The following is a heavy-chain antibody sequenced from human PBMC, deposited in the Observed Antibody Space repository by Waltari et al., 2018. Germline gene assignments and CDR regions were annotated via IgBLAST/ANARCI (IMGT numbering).Heavy chain of an antibody. CDR1: GFTASSSY. V-gene: IGHV3-53*02. J-gene: IGHJ3*02. Sequence: EVQLVETGGGLIQPGGSVSLACAASGFTASSSYMTWVRQAPGKGLEWVSVIYRGGSTFYADPVKGRFTISRDDSKNTLYLQMSNLRAEDTAVYYCARDHGVSYLEGALDIWGQGTMVTVSS. D-gene: IGHD1-26*01. CDR2: IYRGGST. CDR3: ARDHGVSYLEGALDI.